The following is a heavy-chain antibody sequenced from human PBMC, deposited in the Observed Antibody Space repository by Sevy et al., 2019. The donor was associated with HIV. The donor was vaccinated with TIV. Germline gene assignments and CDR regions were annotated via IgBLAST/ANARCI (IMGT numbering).Heavy chain of an antibody. V-gene: IGHV3-23*01. CDR1: GFTFSSYA. CDR3: AKESREGYNFIGLYAFDV. CDR2: ISGAGGST. D-gene: IGHD5-12*01. J-gene: IGHJ3*01. Sequence: GGSLRLSCAASGFTFSSYAMSWVRQAPGKGLEWVSAISGAGGSTFYADSVKGRFTISRDNSKNTLYLQMNSLRAEDTAVYYCAKESREGYNFIGLYAFDVWGQGTMVTVSS.